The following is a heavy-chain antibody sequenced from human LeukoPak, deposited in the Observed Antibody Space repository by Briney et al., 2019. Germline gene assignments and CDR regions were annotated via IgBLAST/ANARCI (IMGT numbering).Heavy chain of an antibody. J-gene: IGHJ6*04. V-gene: IGHV3-48*04. CDR2: ISSSGSTI. CDR3: AELGITMIGGV. D-gene: IGHD3-10*02. Sequence: PGGSLRLSCTASGFTFSSYWMSWLRQAPGKGLEWVSYISSSGSTIYYADSVKGRFTISRDNAKNSLYLQMNSLRAEDTAVYYCAELGITMIGGVWGKGTTVTISS. CDR1: GFTFSSYW.